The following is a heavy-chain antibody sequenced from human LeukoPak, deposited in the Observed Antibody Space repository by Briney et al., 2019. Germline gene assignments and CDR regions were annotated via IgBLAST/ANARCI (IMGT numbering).Heavy chain of an antibody. D-gene: IGHD3-9*01. Sequence: GGSLRLSCAASGFTVSSNYMSWVRQAPGKGLEWVSVIYSGGSTHYADSVKGRFTISRDNSKNTLYLQMNSLRAEDTAVYYCASSLRYFDWLPTTYYFDYWGQGTLVTVSS. V-gene: IGHV3-66*02. J-gene: IGHJ4*02. CDR1: GFTVSSNY. CDR3: ASSLRYFDWLPTTYYFDY. CDR2: IYSGGST.